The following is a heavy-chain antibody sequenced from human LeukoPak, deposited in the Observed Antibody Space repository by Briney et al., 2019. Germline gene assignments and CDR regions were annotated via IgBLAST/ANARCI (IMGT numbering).Heavy chain of an antibody. CDR2: ISYDGSNK. CDR1: GLTFSSYG. J-gene: IGHJ4*02. CDR3: AKGGYCSSTSCYTGAYFDY. V-gene: IGHV3-30*18. D-gene: IGHD2-2*02. Sequence: GGSLRLSCAASGLTFSSYGMHWVRQAPGKGLEWVAVISYDGSNKYYADSVKGRFTISRDNSKNTLYLQMNSLRAEDTAVYYCAKGGYCSSTSCYTGAYFDYWGQGTLVTVSS.